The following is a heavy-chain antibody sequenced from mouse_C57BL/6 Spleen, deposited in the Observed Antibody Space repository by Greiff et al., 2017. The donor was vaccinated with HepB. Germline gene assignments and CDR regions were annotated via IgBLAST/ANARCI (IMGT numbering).Heavy chain of an antibody. V-gene: IGHV7-3*01. CDR1: GFTFTDYY. J-gene: IGHJ3*01. D-gene: IGHD1-1*01. Sequence: EVKLVESGGGLVQPGGSLSLSCAASGFTFTDYYMSWVRQPPGKALEWLGFIRNKANGYTTEYSASVKGRFTISRDNSQSILYLQMNALRAEDSATYYCARSYYGSGGAWFAYWGQGTLVTVSA. CDR2: IRNKANGYTT. CDR3: ARSYYGSGGAWFAY.